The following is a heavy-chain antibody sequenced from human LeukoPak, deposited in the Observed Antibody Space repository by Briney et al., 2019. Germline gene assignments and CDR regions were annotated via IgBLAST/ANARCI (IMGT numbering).Heavy chain of an antibody. Sequence: GGSLRLSCAASGFTFSSYAMHWVRQTPGKGLEWVAVMSSDGSKKYYADSVKGRFTISRDNSKNTPYLQMNSLRAEDTAVYYCAKKFRGTTVISGDYFDYWGQGTLVTVSS. J-gene: IGHJ4*02. CDR1: GFTFSSYA. D-gene: IGHD4-17*01. CDR3: AKKFRGTTVISGDYFDY. V-gene: IGHV3-30-3*02. CDR2: MSSDGSKK.